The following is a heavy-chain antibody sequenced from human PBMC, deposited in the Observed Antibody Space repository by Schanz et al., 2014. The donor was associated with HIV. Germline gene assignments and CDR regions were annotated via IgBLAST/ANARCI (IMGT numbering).Heavy chain of an antibody. CDR3: ARGEAITYYYHYYGMDV. J-gene: IGHJ6*02. D-gene: IGHD1-20*01. V-gene: IGHV3-33*01. CDR1: GFTVSSYG. Sequence: QVQLVESGGGVVQPGRSLRLSCAASGFTVSSYGMHWVRQAPGKGLEWVAVIWYDGSNKYYADSVKGRFTISRDNSKKTLYLQMNSLRAEDTAVYYCARGEAITYYYHYYGMDVWGQGTTVTVSS. CDR2: IWYDGSNK.